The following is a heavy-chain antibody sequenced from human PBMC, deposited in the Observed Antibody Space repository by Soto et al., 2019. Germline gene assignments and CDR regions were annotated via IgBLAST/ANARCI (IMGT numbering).Heavy chain of an antibody. D-gene: IGHD6-25*01. Sequence: PGGSLRLSCAASGFSFSNYGMHWVRQAPGKGLERVAIIWYDGSNKYYADSVKGRLTISRDNSKNTLYLQMNSLRTEDTAVYYCARVPAGKIVGYYGIDVWGQETTVTASS. V-gene: IGHV3-33*01. CDR1: GFSFSNYG. CDR3: ARVPAGKIVGYYGIDV. J-gene: IGHJ6*02. CDR2: IWYDGSNK.